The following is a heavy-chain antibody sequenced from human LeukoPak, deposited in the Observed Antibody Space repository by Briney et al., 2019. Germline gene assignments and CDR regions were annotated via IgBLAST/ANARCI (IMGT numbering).Heavy chain of an antibody. V-gene: IGHV3-23*01. CDR1: GFTFSSYA. CDR2: ISGSGGST. D-gene: IGHD3-22*01. CDR3: ARVPSSPDSSGYYYGYYFDY. J-gene: IGHJ4*02. Sequence: GGSLKLSCAASGFTFSSYAMSWVRQAPGKGLEWISAISGSGGSTYYADSVKGRFTISRDNSKNTLYLQMNSLRAEDTAVYYCARVPSSPDSSGYYYGYYFDYWGQGTLVTVSS.